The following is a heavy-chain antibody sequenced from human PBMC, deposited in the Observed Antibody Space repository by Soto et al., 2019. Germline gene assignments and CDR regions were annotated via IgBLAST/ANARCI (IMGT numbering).Heavy chain of an antibody. CDR3: AKDIVVVPASGDYFDY. J-gene: IGHJ4*02. Sequence: EVQLLESGGGLVQPGGSLRLSCAASGFIFNNYAMNWVRQAPGKGLEWLSGISGNSGSTFYADSVRGRFTISRDNSKNTLYLQMNSLRAEDTALYYCAKDIVVVPASGDYFDYWGQGTLVTVSS. V-gene: IGHV3-23*01. CDR1: GFIFNNYA. CDR2: ISGNSGST. D-gene: IGHD2-2*01.